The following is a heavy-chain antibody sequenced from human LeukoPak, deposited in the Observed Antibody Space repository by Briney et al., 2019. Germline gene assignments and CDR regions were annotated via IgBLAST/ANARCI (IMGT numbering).Heavy chain of an antibody. CDR1: GFTISSYA. V-gene: IGHV3-48*04. J-gene: IGHJ4*02. Sequence: GGSLRLSCAASGFTISSYALSWVRQAPGKGLEWVSYISSSSGTIYYADSVKGRFTISRDNAKNSLYLQMNSLRAEDTAVYYCARVSLLLGDWGQGTLVTVSS. CDR2: ISSSSGTI. CDR3: ARVSLLLGD. D-gene: IGHD3-22*01.